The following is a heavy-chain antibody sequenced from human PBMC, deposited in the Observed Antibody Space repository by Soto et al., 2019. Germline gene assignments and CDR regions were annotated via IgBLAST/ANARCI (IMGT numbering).Heavy chain of an antibody. Sequence: TLSITCAVSGGSISSGGYSWSWIRQPPGKGLEWIGYIYHSGSTYYNPSLKSRVTISVDRSKNQFSLKLSSVTAADTAVYYCARGSTVTLGDAFDIWGQGTMVTVSS. V-gene: IGHV4-30-2*01. CDR1: GGSISSGGYS. CDR3: ARGSTVTLGDAFDI. CDR2: IYHSGST. D-gene: IGHD4-17*01. J-gene: IGHJ3*02.